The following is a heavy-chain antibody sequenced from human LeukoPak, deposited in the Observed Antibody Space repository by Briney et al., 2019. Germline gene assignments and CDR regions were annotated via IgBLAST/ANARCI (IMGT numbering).Heavy chain of an antibody. CDR2: INDNGGST. Sequence: GGSLRLSCAASGFTFTSYAMSWVRQAPGKGLEWVSDINDNGGSTFYADSVKGRFTISRDNSKNTLYMQMNSLRAEDTAVYYCAKKLGGSPGDFFDYWGQGTLVTVSS. J-gene: IGHJ4*02. CDR1: GFTFTSYA. V-gene: IGHV3-23*01. D-gene: IGHD6-25*01. CDR3: AKKLGGSPGDFFDY.